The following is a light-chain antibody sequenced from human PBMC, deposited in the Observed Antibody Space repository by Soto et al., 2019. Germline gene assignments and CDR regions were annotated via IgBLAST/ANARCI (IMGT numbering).Light chain of an antibody. J-gene: IGKJ1*01. CDR2: DAS. CDR1: QSVSSS. V-gene: IGKV3-11*01. CDR3: QYYGSSPWT. Sequence: EIVLTQSPATLSLSPGERATLSCRASQSVSSSLAWYQQRPGQAPRLLIYDASNRATGIPARFSGSGSGTDFTLTISSLEPEDFAIYYCQYYGSSPWTFGQGTKVEIK.